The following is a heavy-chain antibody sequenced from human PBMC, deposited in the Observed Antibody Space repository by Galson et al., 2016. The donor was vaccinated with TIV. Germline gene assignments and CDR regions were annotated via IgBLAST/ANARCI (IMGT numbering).Heavy chain of an antibody. CDR1: GISLSAYS. V-gene: IGHV3-21*04. J-gene: IGHJ4*02. CDR3: AKDRQWIPSSLDY. D-gene: IGHD5-18*01. Sequence: SLRLSCAASGISLSAYSMNWVRQAPGKGLEWVASISTTGNYIYYAESLKGRFTISRDSYKDTVYLQMNSLRAEDTATYFCAKDRQWIPSSLDYWGQGILVTVSS. CDR2: ISTTGNYI.